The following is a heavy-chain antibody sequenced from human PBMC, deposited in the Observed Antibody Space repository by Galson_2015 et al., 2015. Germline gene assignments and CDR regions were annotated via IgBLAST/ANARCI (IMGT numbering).Heavy chain of an antibody. V-gene: IGHV3-23*01. D-gene: IGHD4-17*01. Sequence: SLRLSCAASGFTFSSYAMSWVRQAPGKGLEWVSAISGSGGSTYYADSVKGRFTISRDNSKNTLYLQMNSLRAEDTAVYYCAKYSSGDYGSFDYWGQGTLVTVSS. CDR1: GFTFSSYA. J-gene: IGHJ4*02. CDR3: AKYSSGDYGSFDY. CDR2: ISGSGGST.